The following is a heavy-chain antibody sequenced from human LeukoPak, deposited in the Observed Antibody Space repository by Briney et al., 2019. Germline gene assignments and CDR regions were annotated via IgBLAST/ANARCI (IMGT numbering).Heavy chain of an antibody. CDR3: ARVVRYYMDV. CDR1: GFIVSSNY. V-gene: IGHV3-11*04. J-gene: IGHJ6*03. CDR2: ISSGGDIM. Sequence: GGSLRLSCVASGFIVSSNYMSWVRQAPGQGLQWVSYISSGGDIMHYADSVKGRFTISRDNAKNSLYLQMNSLRAEDTAVYYCARVVRYYMDVWGKGTTVTVSS.